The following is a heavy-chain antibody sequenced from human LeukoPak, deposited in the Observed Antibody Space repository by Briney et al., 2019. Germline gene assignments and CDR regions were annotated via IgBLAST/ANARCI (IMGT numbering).Heavy chain of an antibody. Sequence: GSLRLSCAASGFTFSDYYMSWIRQAPGKGLEWVSYISSSGSTIYYADSVKGRFTISRDNAKNSLYLQMNSLRAEDTAVYYCARERTKYYYGSGSLTNWFDPWGQGTLVTVSS. CDR1: GFTFSDYY. D-gene: IGHD3-10*01. V-gene: IGHV3-11*01. CDR3: ARERTKYYYGSGSLTNWFDP. J-gene: IGHJ5*02. CDR2: ISSSGSTI.